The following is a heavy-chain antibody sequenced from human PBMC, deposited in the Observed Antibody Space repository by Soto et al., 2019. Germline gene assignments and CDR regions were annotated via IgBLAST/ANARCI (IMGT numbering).Heavy chain of an antibody. CDR2: IKSDGSST. J-gene: IGHJ4*02. V-gene: IGHV3-74*01. CDR3: VSEFGKGDD. Sequence: GGSLRLSCVVSGFTFSTYWMHWDRQAPGKGLVWVSRIKSDGSSTNYADSVKGRFAVSRDNAKNTLFLQMNSLRDGDTAVYYCVSEFGKGDDWGQGTLVTVSS. CDR1: GFTFSTYW. D-gene: IGHD3-10*01.